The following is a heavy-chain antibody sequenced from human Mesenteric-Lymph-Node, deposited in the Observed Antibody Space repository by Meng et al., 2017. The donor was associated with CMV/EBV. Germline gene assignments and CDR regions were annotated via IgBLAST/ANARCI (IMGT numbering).Heavy chain of an antibody. CDR2: ISAYNGNT. CDR1: GYTFTSYG. Sequence: ASVKVSCKASGYTFTSYGISWVRQAPGQGLEWMGWISAYNGNTNYAQKLQGRVTITRNTSISTAYMELSSLRSEDTAVYYCARGRGSLVRGVIIKWNWFDPWGQGTLVTVSS. CDR3: ARGRGSLVRGVIIKWNWFDP. J-gene: IGHJ5*02. D-gene: IGHD3-10*01. V-gene: IGHV1-18*01.